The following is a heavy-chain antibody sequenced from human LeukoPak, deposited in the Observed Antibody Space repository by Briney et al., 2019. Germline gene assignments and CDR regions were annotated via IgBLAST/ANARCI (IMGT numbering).Heavy chain of an antibody. J-gene: IGHJ6*02. V-gene: IGHV1-69*04. Sequence: SVKVSCKASGGTFSSYAISWVRQAPGQGLEWMGRIIPILGIANYAQKFQGRVTITADKSTSTAYMELSSLRSEDTTVYYCARVEDYGDGYGMDVWGQGTTVTVSS. CDR1: GGTFSSYA. D-gene: IGHD4-17*01. CDR2: IIPILGIA. CDR3: ARVEDYGDGYGMDV.